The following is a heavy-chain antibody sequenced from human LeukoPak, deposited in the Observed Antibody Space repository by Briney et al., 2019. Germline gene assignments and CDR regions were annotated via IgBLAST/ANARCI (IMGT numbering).Heavy chain of an antibody. D-gene: IGHD3-10*01. V-gene: IGHV3-23*01. J-gene: IGHJ4*02. CDR3: AKSRSGSANWALRIFDN. Sequence: PGGSLRLSLVASGFSFGSEAMSWFRQAPGGGLDWVSFISPGGGTTYYADSVKGRFTISRDNSKNTLYVQMNSLRAEDTAIYYCAKSRSGSANWALRIFDNWGQGTLVTVSS. CDR2: ISPGGGTT. CDR1: GFSFGSEA.